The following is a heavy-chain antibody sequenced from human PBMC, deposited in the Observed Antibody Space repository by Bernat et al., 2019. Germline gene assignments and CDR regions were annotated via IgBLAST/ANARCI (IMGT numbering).Heavy chain of an antibody. V-gene: IGHV3-23*01. CDR1: GFNFADFA. J-gene: IGHJ4*02. Sequence: DVHLLESGGGLIQPGGSLRLSCAASGFNFADFAMSWVRQAPGKGLEWVSVCGPGHEKYYVDSVKGRFTIFRDSSKNTLSLQMDNLRVEDTAVYYCAKQRGSTYGEVHFDSWGQGTLVTVSA. D-gene: IGHD6-13*01. CDR3: AKQRGSTYGEVHFDS. CDR2: CGPGHEK.